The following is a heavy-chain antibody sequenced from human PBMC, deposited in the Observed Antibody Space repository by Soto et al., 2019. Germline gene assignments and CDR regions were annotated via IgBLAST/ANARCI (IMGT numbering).Heavy chain of an antibody. CDR1: GYTFTGYG. CDR2: ISGYNGNT. D-gene: IGHD5-18*01. CDR3: ARDPGFGFGYSYAFAMDV. V-gene: IGHV1-18*01. Sequence: ASVKVSCKASGYTFTGYGISWVRQGPGQGLEWMGWISGYNGNTHYEEKVQDRIKMTTDTSTSTTYLELRSLRSDDTAVYFCARDPGFGFGYSYAFAMDVWGQGTTVTVSS. J-gene: IGHJ6*02.